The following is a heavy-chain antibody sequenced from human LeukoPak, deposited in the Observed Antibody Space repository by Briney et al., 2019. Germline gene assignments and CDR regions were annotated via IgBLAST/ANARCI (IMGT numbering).Heavy chain of an antibody. CDR3: AVATIYYFDY. Sequence: GGSLRLSCAASGSIVSSNYMSWVRQAPGKGLECVSVIYSGGHTYYVDSVKGRFTISRDNSKNTLYLQMNSLRVEDTAVYYCAVATIYYFDYWGQGTLVTVSS. D-gene: IGHD5-12*01. V-gene: IGHV3-66*01. J-gene: IGHJ4*02. CDR2: IYSGGHT. CDR1: GSIVSSNY.